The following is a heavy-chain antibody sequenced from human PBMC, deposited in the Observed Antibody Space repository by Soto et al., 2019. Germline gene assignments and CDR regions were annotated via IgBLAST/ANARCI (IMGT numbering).Heavy chain of an antibody. D-gene: IGHD3-3*01. CDR2: IFYSGST. CDR3: AGRTSLASVEIFSGGLSGYNWADPWGRGTLVTVPQVRQVAGGSLRLSCAASGFTFSSYGMH. CDR1: GDYISSSY. V-gene: IGHV4-59*08. J-gene: IGHJ1*01. Sequence: SETLSLTCTVSGDYISSSYWSWIRQPPGKGLEWIGSIFYSGSTYYNPSLKSRVTISVDTSKNQFSLKLTSVTAADTAVYYCAGRTSLASVEIFSGGLSGYNWADPWGRGTLVTVPQVRQVAGGSLRLSCAASGFTFSSYGMHWGQGTLVTVSS.